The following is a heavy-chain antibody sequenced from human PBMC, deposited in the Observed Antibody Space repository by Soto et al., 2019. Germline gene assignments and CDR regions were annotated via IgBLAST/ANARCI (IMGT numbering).Heavy chain of an antibody. J-gene: IGHJ4*02. CDR3: AKGKRMATIDKPIFDY. CDR1: GGTFSSYA. D-gene: IGHD5-12*01. CDR2: IIPIFGTA. Sequence: QVQLVQSGAEVKKPGSSVKVSCKASGGTFSSYAISWVRQAPGQGLEWMGGIIPIFGTANYAQKFQGRVTITADESTSTAYMELSSLRSEDTAVYYCAKGKRMATIDKPIFDYWGQGTLVTVSS. V-gene: IGHV1-69*01.